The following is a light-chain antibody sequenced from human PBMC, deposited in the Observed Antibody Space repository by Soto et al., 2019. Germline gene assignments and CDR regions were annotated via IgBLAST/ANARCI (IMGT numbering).Light chain of an antibody. Sequence: EIVMTQSPDTLSVSTGERATLSCRASQSVSDRVVWYQQKSGQAPSLLIYAASTRAAGVPARFSGSGSGTEFTLTISSLQSEDVAVYYCQQYGSTPSITFGQGTRLEI. J-gene: IGKJ5*01. CDR1: QSVSDR. CDR2: AAS. V-gene: IGKV3-15*01. CDR3: QQYGSTPSIT.